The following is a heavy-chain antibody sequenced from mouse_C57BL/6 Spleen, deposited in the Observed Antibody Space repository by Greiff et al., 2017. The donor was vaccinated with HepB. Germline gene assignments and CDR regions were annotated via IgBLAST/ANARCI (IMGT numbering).Heavy chain of an antibody. V-gene: IGHV7-3*01. J-gene: IGHJ4*01. CDR3: ARCPPYYRNLYYDAMDY. Sequence: DVMLVESGGGLVQPGGSLSLSCAASGFTFTDYYMSWVRQPPGKALEWLGFIRNKANGYTTEYSASVKGRFTISRDNAPSILYLQMNALRAEDSATYDCARCPPYYRNLYYDAMDYWGQGTSVTVSS. CDR2: IRNKANGYTT. CDR1: GFTFTDYY. D-gene: IGHD2-5*01.